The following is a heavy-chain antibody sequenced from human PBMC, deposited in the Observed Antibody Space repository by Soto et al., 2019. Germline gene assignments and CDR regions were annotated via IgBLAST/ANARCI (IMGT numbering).Heavy chain of an antibody. CDR2: IWNAGSKN. CDR3: ARDRPSEYGDYGYYYYGMDV. Sequence: QVQLVESGGGVVQPGRSLRLSCAASGFTFSSYGMHWVRQAPGKGLEWVSVIWNAGSKNYYADSVKGRFTIPRDNSKNTLYLQMNSLRAEDTAVYYCARDRPSEYGDYGYYYYGMDVWGQGTTVTVSS. V-gene: IGHV3-33*01. J-gene: IGHJ6*02. D-gene: IGHD4-17*01. CDR1: GFTFSSYG.